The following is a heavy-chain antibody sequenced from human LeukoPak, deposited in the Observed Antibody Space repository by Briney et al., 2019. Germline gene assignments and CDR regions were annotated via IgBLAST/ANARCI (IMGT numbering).Heavy chain of an antibody. CDR3: AIMHPYYDGSGYWVQ. V-gene: IGHV3-23*01. CDR2: ISTSGGST. D-gene: IGHD3-22*01. J-gene: IGHJ4*02. Sequence: GGSLRLSCAASGFTFSSYAMSWVRQAPGKGLEWVSGISTSGGSTSYADSVKGRFAISRDNPRNTLYMQMNSLRAEDTALYYCAIMHPYYDGSGYWVQWGQGTLVTVSS. CDR1: GFTFSSYA.